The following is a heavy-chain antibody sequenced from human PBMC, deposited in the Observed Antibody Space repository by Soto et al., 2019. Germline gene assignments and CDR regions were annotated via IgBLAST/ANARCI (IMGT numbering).Heavy chain of an antibody. Sequence: GASVKFSCKTSGYTFTGHYIHWVRQAPQQGPEWMGEIGPESGATRYAQKFRGRVTMTMDTSITTVYMELKNLSPDDTAVYYCGRGRSGQIVVFYWGQGTPVTVSS. CDR1: GYTFTGHY. V-gene: IGHV1-2*02. CDR3: GRGRSGQIVVFY. CDR2: IGPESGAT. J-gene: IGHJ4*02. D-gene: IGHD1-26*01.